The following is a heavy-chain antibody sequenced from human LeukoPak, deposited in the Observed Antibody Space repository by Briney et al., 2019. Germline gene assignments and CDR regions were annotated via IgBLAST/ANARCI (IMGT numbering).Heavy chain of an antibody. Sequence: ASAKVSCKTSGYSCTDYYMYWVRQAPGAGLEYMGGTTPNTGGANYAQKFQSRVTMTRDTSISTAYIELNRVTSDDKAVYYSVPQGGVPMSFDYWGQGTLVIVSS. J-gene: IGHJ4*02. CDR3: VPQGGVPMSFDY. CDR2: TTPNTGGA. V-gene: IGHV1-2*02. D-gene: IGHD2-8*01. CDR1: GYSCTDYY.